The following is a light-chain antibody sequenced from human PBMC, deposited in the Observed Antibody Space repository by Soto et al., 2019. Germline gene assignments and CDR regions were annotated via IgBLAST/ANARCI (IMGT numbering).Light chain of an antibody. V-gene: IGLV7-43*01. CDR3: FLYHNGVLF. J-gene: IGLJ2*01. CDR2: SST. CDR1: SGAVTSENY. Sequence: QAVVTQEPSLTVSPGGTVTLTCAYSSGAVTSENYPNWFQQKPGQPPTSLIYSSTNKHSWTPARFSGSLLGGRAALTLSGVQPEDEADYYCFLYHNGVLFFGGGTKLTVL.